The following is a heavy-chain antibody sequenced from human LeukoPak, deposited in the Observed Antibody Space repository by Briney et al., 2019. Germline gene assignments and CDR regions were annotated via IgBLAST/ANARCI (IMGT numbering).Heavy chain of an antibody. CDR3: ARLYCSGGSCYEENWFDP. J-gene: IGHJ5*02. CDR1: GGSISSGGYY. CDR2: IYYSGST. Sequence: SQTLSLTCTVSGGSISSGGYYWSWIRQHPGKGLEWIGYIYYSGSTYYNASLKSRVTISVDTSKNQFSLKLSSVTAADTAVYYCARLYCSGGSCYEENWFDPWGQGTLVTVSS. D-gene: IGHD2-15*01. V-gene: IGHV4-31*03.